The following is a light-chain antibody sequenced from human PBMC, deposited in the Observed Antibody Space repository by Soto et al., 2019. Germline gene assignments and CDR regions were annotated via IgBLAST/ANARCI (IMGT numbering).Light chain of an antibody. J-gene: IGLJ2*01. V-gene: IGLV2-8*01. CDR3: SSYAGSKNLA. CDR1: SSDVGGYNY. CDR2: EVS. Sequence: QSALTQPPSASGSPGQSVTISCTGTSSDVGGYNYVSWYQHHPGKAPKLIIYEVSKWPLGVPHRFSGSKSGNTASLTVSGLQAEDEADYYCSSYAGSKNLAFGGGTKLTVL.